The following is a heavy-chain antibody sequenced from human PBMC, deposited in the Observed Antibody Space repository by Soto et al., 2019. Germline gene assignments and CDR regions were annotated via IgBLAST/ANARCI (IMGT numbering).Heavy chain of an antibody. CDR2: IYQTGST. CDR1: GGSISSGGYS. D-gene: IGHD3-22*01. V-gene: IGHV4-30-2*01. J-gene: IGHJ4*02. Sequence: QLQLQESGSGLVKPSQTLSLTCAVSGGSISSGGYSWSWIRQAPGKGLEWIGYIYQTGSTYYNPSVKSRVTESVDRSSNQFSLKLNAVTAAGTAVSYCACGSNSGGYYEGFDYWGQGTLVTVSS. CDR3: ACGSNSGGYYEGFDY.